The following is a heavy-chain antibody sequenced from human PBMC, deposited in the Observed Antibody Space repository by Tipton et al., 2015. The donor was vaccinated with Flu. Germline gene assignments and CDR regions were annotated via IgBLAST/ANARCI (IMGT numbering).Heavy chain of an antibody. CDR2: MYTSGST. D-gene: IGHD3-10*01. V-gene: IGHV4-61*02. Sequence: TLSLTCTVSGGSISSSSYYWSWIRQPAGKGLEWIGRMYTSGSTNYSPSLKSRLTMSVDASKQQFSLKLSSMTAADTAVYYCARGSGSGTFMIFDLWGQGTLVTVSS. CDR3: ARGSGSGTFMIFDL. CDR1: GGSISSSSYY. J-gene: IGHJ4*02.